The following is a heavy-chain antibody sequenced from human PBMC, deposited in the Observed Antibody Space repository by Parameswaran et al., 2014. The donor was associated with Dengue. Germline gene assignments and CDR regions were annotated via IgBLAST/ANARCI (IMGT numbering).Heavy chain of an antibody. CDR2: IFSNDEK. V-gene: IGHV2-26*02. Sequence: WIRQPPGKALEWLAHIFSNDEKSYSTSLKSRLTISKDTSKSQVVLTMTNMDPVDTATYYCARIRGVGGNSRLFDYWGQGTLVTVSS. CDR3: ARIRGVGGNSRLFDY. J-gene: IGHJ4*02. D-gene: IGHD4-23*01.